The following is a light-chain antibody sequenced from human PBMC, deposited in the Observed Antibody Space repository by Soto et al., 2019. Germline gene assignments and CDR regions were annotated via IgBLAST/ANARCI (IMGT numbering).Light chain of an antibody. CDR2: RNN. CDR1: SSNIESNY. V-gene: IGLV1-47*01. J-gene: IGLJ1*01. Sequence: QSVLTQPPSASGTPGQRVTISCSGSSSNIESNYVYWYQQLPGTAPKLLIYRNNQRPSGVPDRFSGSKSGTSASLAISGLRSEDEADYYCAAWDDSLSVYVFGTGTKVTVL. CDR3: AAWDDSLSVYV.